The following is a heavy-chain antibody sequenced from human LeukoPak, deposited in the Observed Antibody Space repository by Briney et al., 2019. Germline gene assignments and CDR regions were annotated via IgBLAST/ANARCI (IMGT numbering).Heavy chain of an antibody. CDR3: ARTSHESVLYWSDP. J-gene: IGHJ5*02. Sequence: ASVKVSCEASGYTLTTYGIGWVRQAPGQGLEWMGWISGYNGNTNYAQKFQGRVTMTTDTSTSTAYMELRSLRSDDTAVYYCARTSHESVLYWSDPWGQGTLVNVSS. D-gene: IGHD3-16*01. V-gene: IGHV1-18*01. CDR2: ISGYNGNT. CDR1: GYTLTTYG.